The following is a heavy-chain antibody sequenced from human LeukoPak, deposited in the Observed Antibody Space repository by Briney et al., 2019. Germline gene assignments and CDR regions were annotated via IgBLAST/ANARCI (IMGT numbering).Heavy chain of an antibody. CDR2: IYPGDSDT. Sequence: GESLKISCKGSGYSFTSYWIGWVRQMPGKGLEWMGIIYPGDSDTRYSPPFQGQVIISADKSISTAYLQWSSLKASDTAMYYCARTPPDITIFGVADYWGQGTLVTVSS. D-gene: IGHD3-3*01. CDR3: ARTPPDITIFGVADY. CDR1: GYSFTSYW. J-gene: IGHJ4*02. V-gene: IGHV5-51*01.